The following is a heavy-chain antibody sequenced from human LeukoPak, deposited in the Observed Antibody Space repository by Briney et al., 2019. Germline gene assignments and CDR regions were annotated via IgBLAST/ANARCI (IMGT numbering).Heavy chain of an antibody. CDR2: ITRSSIYI. J-gene: IGHJ5*02. Sequence: GGSLRLSCAASGFTFSSYSMKWVRQAPGKGLEWVSSITRSSIYIYYADSVKGRFTISRDNSKNTLYLQMNSLRAEDTAVYYCAKSGYSSSWSNAAVYNWFDPWGQGTLVTVSS. CDR1: GFTFSSYS. V-gene: IGHV3-21*04. D-gene: IGHD6-13*01. CDR3: AKSGYSSSWSNAAVYNWFDP.